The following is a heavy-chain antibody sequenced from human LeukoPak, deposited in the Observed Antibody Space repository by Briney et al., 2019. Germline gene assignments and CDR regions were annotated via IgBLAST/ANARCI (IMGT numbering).Heavy chain of an antibody. CDR3: ARDYSGSYNH. CDR1: GYTLTDFY. Sequence: ASVNVSCKASGYTLTDFYIHWVRQAPGQGLEWMGLIHPNTGDTYFAQKFRGRVTMTRDTSISTAYMALNRLTSDDTAVYYCARDYSGSYNHWAQGTLVTISS. J-gene: IGHJ5*02. V-gene: IGHV1-2*06. CDR2: IHPNTGDT. D-gene: IGHD1-26*01.